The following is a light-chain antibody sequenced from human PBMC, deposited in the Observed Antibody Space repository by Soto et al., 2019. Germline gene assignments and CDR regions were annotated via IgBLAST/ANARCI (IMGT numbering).Light chain of an antibody. J-gene: IGLJ3*02. CDR3: SSYAGSNNLV. Sequence: QSALTQPPSASGSPGQSVTISCTGTSSDVGGYNYVSWYQQHPGKAPKLMIYEVSKRPSGVPDRFSGSKSGNTASLTVSGLQAEDEADYYWSSYAGSNNLVFGRGTKVTVL. CDR1: SSDVGGYNY. CDR2: EVS. V-gene: IGLV2-8*01.